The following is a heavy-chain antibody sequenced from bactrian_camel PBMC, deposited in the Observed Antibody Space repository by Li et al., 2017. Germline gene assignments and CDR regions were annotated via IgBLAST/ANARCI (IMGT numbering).Heavy chain of an antibody. CDR3: YTGYSDSVY. CDR2: IATGSGNT. Sequence: QLVESGGGSVQAGGSLKLSCAASGYTYNRNCMAWFRQAPGKEREGVARIATGSGNTYYADSVKVRFTISQDNDKTTMYLQMNSLKIEDTGLYYCYTGYSDSVYWGQGTQVTVS. V-gene: IGHV3S1*01. J-gene: IGHJ4*01. D-gene: IGHD2*01. CDR1: GYTYNRNC.